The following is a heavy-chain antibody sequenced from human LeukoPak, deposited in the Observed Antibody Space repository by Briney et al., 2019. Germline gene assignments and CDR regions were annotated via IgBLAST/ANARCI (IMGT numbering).Heavy chain of an antibody. CDR1: GGSISSGDYY. CDR3: ARDKPKTYYYDSSGYPILYYYGMDV. V-gene: IGHV4-30-4*01. D-gene: IGHD3-22*01. J-gene: IGHJ6*02. CDR2: IYYSGST. Sequence: PSETLSHTCTVSGGSISSGDYYWSWIRQPPGKGLEWIGYIYYSGSTYYNPSLKSRVIISVDTSKNQFSLKLSSVTAADTAVYYCARDKPKTYYYDSSGYPILYYYGMDVWGQGTTVTVSS.